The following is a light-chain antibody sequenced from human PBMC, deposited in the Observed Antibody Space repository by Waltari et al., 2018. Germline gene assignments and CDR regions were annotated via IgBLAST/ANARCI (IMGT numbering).Light chain of an antibody. CDR1: SYNIGRDI. V-gene: IGLV1-44*01. Sequence: QSVLTQSPSASGASGQRVTISCSGSSYNIGRDIVNWYRHLPGTAPELLFYNNNQRPPGVPDRFCGSKSGTSASRAISGHQSEDEADYYCAAWDSRLNGVVIGGGTKLTVL. CDR3: AAWDSRLNGVV. CDR2: NNN. J-gene: IGLJ2*01.